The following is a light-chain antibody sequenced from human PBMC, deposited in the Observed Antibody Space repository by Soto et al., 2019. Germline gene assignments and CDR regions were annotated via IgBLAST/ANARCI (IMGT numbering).Light chain of an antibody. Sequence: EIVITQSPATLSVSPGERVTLSCRASQSVSSDLAWYHHKPGQAPRILIYGASTRATGIPARFSGSGFGTEFTLTISSLQSEDFAVYYCQQRANWPLTFGGGTKVDIK. CDR3: QQRANWPLT. V-gene: IGKV3-15*01. CDR2: GAS. J-gene: IGKJ4*01. CDR1: QSVSSD.